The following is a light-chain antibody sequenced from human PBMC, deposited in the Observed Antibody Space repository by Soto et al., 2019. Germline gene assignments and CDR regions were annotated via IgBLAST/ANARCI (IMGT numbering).Light chain of an antibody. CDR2: GAS. J-gene: IGKJ2*01. CDR1: QSVSSN. Sequence: EIVVTQSPGTLSVSPGERATLSCRASQSVSSNLAWSQQKPGQAPRLLIYGASTRATGIPARFSGSGSGTEFTLTISSLQSEDFAVYYCQQYNNWPRAFGQGTKLEIK. CDR3: QQYNNWPRA. V-gene: IGKV3-15*01.